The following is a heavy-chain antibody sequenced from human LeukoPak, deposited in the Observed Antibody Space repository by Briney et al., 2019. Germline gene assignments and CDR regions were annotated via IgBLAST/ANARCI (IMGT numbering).Heavy chain of an antibody. CDR3: ARDVHGDYGSGWFGP. Sequence: SVKVSCKTFGGTFNNSAISWVRQAPGQGLEWLGGIMPLFGTAGYAQKFQGRVTITKDESTRTVYLELTSLTSDDTAVYYCARDVHGDYGSGWFGPWGQGTLVSVSS. V-gene: IGHV1-69*05. CDR2: IMPLFGTA. CDR1: GGTFNNSA. D-gene: IGHD4-17*01. J-gene: IGHJ5*02.